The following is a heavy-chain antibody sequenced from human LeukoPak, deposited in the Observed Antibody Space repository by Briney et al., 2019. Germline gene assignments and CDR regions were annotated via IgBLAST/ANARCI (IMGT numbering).Heavy chain of an antibody. D-gene: IGHD1-1*01. CDR2: IYPGDSDT. Sequence: GESLKISCKGSGYKFTDYWIGWVRQMPGKGVEWMGIIYPGDSDTTYSPSFQGQVTISAEEPINTAYLQWSSLKASDTAIYYCARSAPPDNWNDLRYYYPMDVWGQGTTVTVSS. V-gene: IGHV5-51*04. CDR3: ARSAPPDNWNDLRYYYPMDV. CDR1: GYKFTDYW. J-gene: IGHJ6*02.